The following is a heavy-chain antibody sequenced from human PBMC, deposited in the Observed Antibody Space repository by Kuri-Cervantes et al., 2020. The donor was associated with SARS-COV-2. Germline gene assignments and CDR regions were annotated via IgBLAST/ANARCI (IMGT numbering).Heavy chain of an antibody. Sequence: SGPTLVKPTQTLTLTCTFSGFSLSTSGVGVGWIRQPPGKALEWLAPIYWNDDKRYSPSLKSRLTITKDTSKNQVVLTMTNMDPVDTATYYCAHTLVVPDFDYWGQGTLVTVSS. CDR2: IYWNDDK. D-gene: IGHD2-2*01. V-gene: IGHV2-5*01. CDR1: GFSLSTSGVG. J-gene: IGHJ4*02. CDR3: AHTLVVPDFDY.